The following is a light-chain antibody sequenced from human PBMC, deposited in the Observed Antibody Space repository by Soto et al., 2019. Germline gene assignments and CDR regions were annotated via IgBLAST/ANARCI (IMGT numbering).Light chain of an antibody. CDR2: ATS. V-gene: IGKV1-16*02. J-gene: IGKJ2*01. Sequence: DIQMTQSPSSLSASLGDRVTVTCRASQYITTSLAWFQQKPRKAPRSLIYATSILQSGVPSNFSGSGSGTDFTLTISNLQPEDFATYYCQQYHSYPYTFGQGTKLEIK. CDR1: QYITTS. CDR3: QQYHSYPYT.